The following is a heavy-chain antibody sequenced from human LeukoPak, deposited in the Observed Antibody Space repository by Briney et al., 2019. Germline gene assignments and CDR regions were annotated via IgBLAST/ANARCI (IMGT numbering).Heavy chain of an antibody. V-gene: IGHV3-9*01. CDR1: GFTFDDYA. J-gene: IGHJ6*02. CDR3: AKDMGEGDCSSTSCYEARYGMDV. D-gene: IGHD2-2*01. CDR2: ISWNSGSI. Sequence: GRSLRLSCAASGFTFDDYAMHWVRQAPGKGLEWVSGISWNSGSIGYADSVKGRFTISRDNAKNSLYLQMNSLRAEDTALYYCAKDMGEGDCSSTSCYEARYGMDVWGQGTTVTVSS.